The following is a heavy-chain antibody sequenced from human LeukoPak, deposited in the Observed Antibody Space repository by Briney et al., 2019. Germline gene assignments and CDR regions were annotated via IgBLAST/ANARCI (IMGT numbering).Heavy chain of an antibody. J-gene: IGHJ3*02. D-gene: IGHD3-10*01. CDR2: IYSSCRT. CDR3: ARGLGRELDGAFDI. Sequence: GGSLRLSCAASGFIVSSNYMSWVRQAPGKGLEWVSVIYSSCRTYYADSVKGRFTISRDNSRNTLYLQMNSLRAEDTAVYYCARGLGRELDGAFDIWGQGTMATLSS. CDR1: GFIVSSNY. V-gene: IGHV3-53*01.